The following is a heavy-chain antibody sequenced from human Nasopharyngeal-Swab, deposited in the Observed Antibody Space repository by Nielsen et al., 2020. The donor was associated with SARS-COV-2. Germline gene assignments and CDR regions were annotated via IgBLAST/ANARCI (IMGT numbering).Heavy chain of an antibody. Sequence: SETLSLTCSLSGGSLSGYSWSWIRQPPGKGLEWIGYVYFSGSTNYNPSLKSRVTISVDTSKNQFSLKLTSVTAADTAVYYCARAANSGDWYFDLWGRGTLVTVSS. CDR2: VYFSGST. CDR1: GGSLSGYS. CDR3: ARAANSGDWYFDL. J-gene: IGHJ2*01. D-gene: IGHD1-26*01. V-gene: IGHV4-59*13.